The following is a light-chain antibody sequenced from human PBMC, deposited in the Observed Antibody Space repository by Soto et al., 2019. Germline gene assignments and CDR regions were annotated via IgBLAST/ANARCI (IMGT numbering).Light chain of an antibody. CDR2: EVT. CDR1: SSDVGGYDY. CDR3: SSYTGSNTFYV. J-gene: IGLJ1*01. Sequence: LTQPGSVSGSTGQSIAFSCTGTSSDVGGYDYVSWYQQHPGKAPKLMIYEVTNRPPGVSNRFSASKSGDTASLTISGLQAEDEADYYCSSYTGSNTFYVFGTGTKVTAL. V-gene: IGLV2-14*01.